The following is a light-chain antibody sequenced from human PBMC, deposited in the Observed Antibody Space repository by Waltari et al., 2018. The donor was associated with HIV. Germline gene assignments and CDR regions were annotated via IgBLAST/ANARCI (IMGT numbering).Light chain of an antibody. CDR3: SSYSGSNTLV. Sequence: QSALTPPPSASGSPGHSVTISCTGTSSHVCGYHYVSWYQQLPGRAPKLMIYDVTKRPSRVPDRFSGSKSGNTASLTVAGLQAEDEADYFCSSYSGSNTLVFGGGTKLTVL. CDR2: DVT. J-gene: IGLJ2*01. CDR1: SSHVCGYHY. V-gene: IGLV2-8*01.